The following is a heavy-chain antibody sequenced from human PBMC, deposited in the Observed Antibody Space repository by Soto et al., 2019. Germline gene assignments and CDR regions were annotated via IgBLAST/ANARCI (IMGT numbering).Heavy chain of an antibody. J-gene: IGHJ5*02. Sequence: QVHLVESGGGVVQPGRSLRLSCAASGFTFSDYGMHWVRQAPGKGLEWVAVIWYDGSNKYYADSVKGRFTISRDNFKTTLYLQMNSLRAEDTAVYYCARDRAAGTTRLFDPWGQGTRVTVSS. CDR2: IWYDGSNK. CDR3: ARDRAAGTTRLFDP. CDR1: GFTFSDYG. V-gene: IGHV3-33*01. D-gene: IGHD1-7*01.